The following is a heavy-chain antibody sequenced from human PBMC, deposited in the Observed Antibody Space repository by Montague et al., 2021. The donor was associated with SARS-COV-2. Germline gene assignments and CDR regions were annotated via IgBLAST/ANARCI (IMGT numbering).Heavy chain of an antibody. CDR3: AHLIRYYDIFTGIPFDX. D-gene: IGHD3-9*01. CDR2: IYSNDDK. CDR1: GFSLSTPNVG. Sequence: PALVKPTQTLTLTCTFSGFSLSTPNVGVGWIRQPPGKALEWLALIYSNDDKRYSPSLQSRLTITKDTSKNQAVLSLTNVDPVDTATYYCAHLIRYYDIFTGIPFDXWGQGTQVTVSS. V-gene: IGHV2-5*01. J-gene: IGHJ4*02.